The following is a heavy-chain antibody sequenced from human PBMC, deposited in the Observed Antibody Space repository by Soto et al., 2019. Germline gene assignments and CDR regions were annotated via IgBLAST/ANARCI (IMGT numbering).Heavy chain of an antibody. V-gene: IGHV4-31*03. D-gene: IGHD6-6*01. J-gene: IGHJ6*02. CDR2: IYYSGST. CDR3: ARAPSPYGIDV. CDR1: GGSISSGGYY. Sequence: QVQLQESGPGLVKPSQTLSLTCSVSGGSISSGGYYWTWIRQHPGKGLEWIGYIYYSGSTYYNPSLKSRSTISGDTSKNQCSLKLTSVTAADTAIYYCARAPSPYGIDVWGQGSTVAVSS.